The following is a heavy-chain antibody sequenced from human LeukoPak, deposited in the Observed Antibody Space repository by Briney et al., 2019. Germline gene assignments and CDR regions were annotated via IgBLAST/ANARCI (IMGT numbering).Heavy chain of an antibody. V-gene: IGHV3-23*01. CDR2: ISGSGGTA. J-gene: IGHJ4*02. CDR1: GFTFSSYA. D-gene: IGHD1-26*01. CDR3: AKDVREWELCFDY. Sequence: GGSLRLSCAASGFTFSSYAMSWVRQAPGRGLEWVSIISGSGGTAYYADSVKGRFTISRDSSKNTPYLQMNSLRAEDTAVYYCAKDVREWELCFDYWGQGTLVTVSS.